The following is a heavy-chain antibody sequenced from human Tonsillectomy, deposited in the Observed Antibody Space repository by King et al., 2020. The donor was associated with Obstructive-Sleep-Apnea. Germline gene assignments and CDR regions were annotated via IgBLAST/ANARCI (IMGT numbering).Heavy chain of an antibody. CDR1: GFSLSTSGVG. Sequence: TLKESGPTLVKPTQTLTLTCTFSGFSLSTSGVGVGWIRQPPGKALEWLALIYWDDDKRYSPSLKSSLTITKDISKNQVVLTMTNIDPVDTATYYCAHRPRITGTWTFDYWGQGTLVTVSS. V-gene: IGHV2-5*02. J-gene: IGHJ4*02. CDR2: IYWDDDK. CDR3: AHRPRITGTWTFDY. D-gene: IGHD1-7*01.